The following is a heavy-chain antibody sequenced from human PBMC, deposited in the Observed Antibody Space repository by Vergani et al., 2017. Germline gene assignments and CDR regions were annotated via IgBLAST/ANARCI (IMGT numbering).Heavy chain of an antibody. CDR2: INPSGGHT. CDR3: ARGDYGILTGYRY. J-gene: IGHJ4*02. Sequence: QVQVVQSGAEVKKSGASVKVSCKTSGYTFSNYYIHWLRQAPGQGLEWMGIINPSGGHTNYAQKFQGRVTMTRDTSTSTVYMELSSLRSEDTAIYYCARGDYGILTGYRYWGQGTLVTVSA. V-gene: IGHV1-46*03. D-gene: IGHD3-9*01. CDR1: GYTFSNYY.